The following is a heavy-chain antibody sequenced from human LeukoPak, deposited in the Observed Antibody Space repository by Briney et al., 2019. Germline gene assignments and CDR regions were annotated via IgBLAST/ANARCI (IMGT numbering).Heavy chain of an antibody. D-gene: IGHD2-2*01. CDR2: INPNSGGT. CDR1: GYTFSNYD. J-gene: IGHJ4*02. Sequence: ASVKVSCKASGYTFSNYDISWVRQAPGQGLEWMGWINPNSGGTNYAQKFQGRVTMTRDTSISTAYMELSRLRSDDTAVYYCARSRFCSSTSCYGDYFDYWGQGTLVTVSS. CDR3: ARSRFCSSTSCYGDYFDY. V-gene: IGHV1-2*02.